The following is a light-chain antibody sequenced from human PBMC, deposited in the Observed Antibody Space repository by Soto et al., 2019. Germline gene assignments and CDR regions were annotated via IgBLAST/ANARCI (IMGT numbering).Light chain of an antibody. J-gene: IGKJ1*01. V-gene: IGKV2-28*01. Sequence: DIVMTQSPLSLPVTPGEPASISCRSSQSLLHSDGYIYLDWYLQRPGQSPQLLICLGSNRASGVPDRFSGSESGTHFTLTISRVEAEDFGVYYCMQALQTPWTFGQGTRVEVK. CDR3: MQALQTPWT. CDR2: LGS. CDR1: QSLLHSDGYIY.